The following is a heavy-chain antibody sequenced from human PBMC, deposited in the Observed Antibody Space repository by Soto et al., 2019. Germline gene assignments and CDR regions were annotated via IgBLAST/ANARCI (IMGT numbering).Heavy chain of an antibody. CDR3: AKDKTMHVAGTLDC. D-gene: IGHD6-19*01. J-gene: IGHJ4*02. Sequence: EVQLLESGGGLVQPGGCLRLSCAASGFTFSSYAMSWVRQAPGKGLEWVSAISGSGGTTYYADSVKGRFTISRDNSENTLYLQMNSLRAEDTALYYCAKDKTMHVAGTLDCWGPGTLVTVSS. CDR1: GFTFSSYA. CDR2: ISGSGGTT. V-gene: IGHV3-23*01.